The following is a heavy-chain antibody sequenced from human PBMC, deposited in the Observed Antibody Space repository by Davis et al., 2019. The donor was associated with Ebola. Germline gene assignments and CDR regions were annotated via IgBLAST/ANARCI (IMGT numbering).Heavy chain of an antibody. D-gene: IGHD4-17*01. CDR2: IYPGDSDT. Sequence: GESLKISCKGSGYSFTSYWIGWVRQMPGKGLEWMGIIYPGDSDTRYSPSFQGQVTISADKSISTAYLQWSSLKAADTAMYYCARHKGYGDYYGYYGMDVWGQGTTVTVSS. J-gene: IGHJ6*02. V-gene: IGHV5-51*01. CDR3: ARHKGYGDYYGYYGMDV. CDR1: GYSFTSYW.